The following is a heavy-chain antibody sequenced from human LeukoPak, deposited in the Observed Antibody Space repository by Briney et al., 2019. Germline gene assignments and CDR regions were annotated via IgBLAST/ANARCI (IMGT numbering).Heavy chain of an antibody. Sequence: PSETLSLTCTVSGGSISSYYWSWIRQPPGKGLEWIGYIYYSGSTNYNPSLKSRVTISVDTFKNQFSLKLSSVTAADTAVYYCARVVYSSSLDAFDIWGQGTMVTVSS. D-gene: IGHD6-6*01. V-gene: IGHV4-59*01. CDR3: ARVVYSSSLDAFDI. CDR2: IYYSGST. CDR1: GGSISSYY. J-gene: IGHJ3*02.